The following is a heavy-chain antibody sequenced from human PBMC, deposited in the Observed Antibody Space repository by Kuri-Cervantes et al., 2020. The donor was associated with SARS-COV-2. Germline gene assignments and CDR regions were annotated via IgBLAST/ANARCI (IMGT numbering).Heavy chain of an antibody. Sequence: SLRLSCAASGFTFDDYAMHWVRQAPGKGLEWVSGISWNSNNIDYVDSVKGRFTISRDNAKNSLFLQMNSLRAEDMAMYYCARGVVPQTYYDFWSGAYNWFDPWGQGTLVTV. D-gene: IGHD3-3*01. CDR2: ISWNSNNI. CDR1: GFTFDDYA. CDR3: ARGVVPQTYYDFWSGAYNWFDP. V-gene: IGHV3-9*03. J-gene: IGHJ5*02.